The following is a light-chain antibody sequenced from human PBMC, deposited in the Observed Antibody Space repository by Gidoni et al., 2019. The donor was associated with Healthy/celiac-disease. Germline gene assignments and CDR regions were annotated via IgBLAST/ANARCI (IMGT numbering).Light chain of an antibody. J-gene: IGKJ1*01. CDR3: QQSYSTPRT. Sequence: DIQMTQSPSSLSASVGDRVTITCRASQSISSYLNWYQQKPGKAPKLLIYAASSLQSGVPSRFGGSGSGKDFTLTISSLQPEDVATYYCQQSYSTPRTFGQGTKVEIK. V-gene: IGKV1-39*01. CDR1: QSISSY. CDR2: AAS.